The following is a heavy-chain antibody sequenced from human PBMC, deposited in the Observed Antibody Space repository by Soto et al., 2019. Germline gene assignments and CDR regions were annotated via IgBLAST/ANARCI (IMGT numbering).Heavy chain of an antibody. CDR3: AKDTRRYSYGYHYGMDV. CDR1: GFTFDDYA. V-gene: IGHV3-9*01. J-gene: IGHJ6*02. D-gene: IGHD5-18*01. CDR2: ISWNSGSI. Sequence: PGGSLRLSCAASGFTFDDYAMHWVRQAPGKGLEWVSGISWNSGSIGYADSVKGRFTISRDNAKNSLYLQMNSLRAEDTALYYCAKDTRRYSYGYHYGMDVWGQGTTVTVSS.